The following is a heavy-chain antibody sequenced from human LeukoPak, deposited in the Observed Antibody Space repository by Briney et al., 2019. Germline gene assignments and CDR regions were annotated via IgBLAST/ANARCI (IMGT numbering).Heavy chain of an antibody. V-gene: IGHV3-30*02. CDR2: IRYDGSNK. Sequence: GGSLRLSCEASGFTFSSYGMHWVRQAPGKGLEWVAFIRYDGSNKYYADSVKGRFTISRDNSKNTLYLQMNSLRAEDTAVYYCAREGYSARDGYNFNFDYWGQGTLVTVSS. J-gene: IGHJ4*02. D-gene: IGHD5-24*01. CDR1: GFTFSSYG. CDR3: AREGYSARDGYNFNFDY.